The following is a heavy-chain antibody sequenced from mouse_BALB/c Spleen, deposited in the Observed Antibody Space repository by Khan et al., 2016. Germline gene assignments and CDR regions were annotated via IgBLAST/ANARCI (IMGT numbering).Heavy chain of an antibody. Sequence: EVQLQESGPSLVKPSQTLSLTCSVTGDSITSGNWNWIRKFPGNKLEYMGYISYSGSAYYNPSLKNRISITRDTSKHQSYLQLNSVTTEDTATYYCASAYGGNICYFDVWGAGTTVTVSS. J-gene: IGHJ1*01. V-gene: IGHV3-8*02. CDR2: ISYSGSA. CDR3: ASAYGGNICYFDV. D-gene: IGHD2-10*01. CDR1: GDSITSGN.